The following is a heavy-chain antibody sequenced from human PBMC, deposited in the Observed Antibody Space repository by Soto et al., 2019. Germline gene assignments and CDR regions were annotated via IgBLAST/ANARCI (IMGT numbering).Heavy chain of an antibody. CDR2: INAGNGNT. V-gene: IGHV1-3*01. D-gene: IGHD2-2*01. CDR1: GYTFTSYA. J-gene: IGHJ4*02. CDR3: ARDQAVVVPAAVYY. Sequence: ASVKVSCKASGYTFTSYAMHWVRQAPGQRLEWMGWINAGNGNTKYSQKFQGRVTITRDTSASTAYMELSSLRSEDTAVYYCARDQAVVVPAAVYYWGQVTLVTVSS.